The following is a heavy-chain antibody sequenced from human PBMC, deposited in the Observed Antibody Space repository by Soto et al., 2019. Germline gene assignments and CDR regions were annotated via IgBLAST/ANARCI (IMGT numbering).Heavy chain of an antibody. Sequence: EVQLVESGGGLVQPGGSLRLSCAASGFTFSSYWMSWVRQAPGKGLEWVANIKQDGSEKCYVDSVKGRFTISRDNAKNSLYLQMNSLRAEDTAVYYCARVPITMVRGVIITWFDPWGQGTLVTVSS. J-gene: IGHJ5*02. D-gene: IGHD3-10*01. CDR1: GFTFSSYW. V-gene: IGHV3-7*01. CDR2: IKQDGSEK. CDR3: ARVPITMVRGVIITWFDP.